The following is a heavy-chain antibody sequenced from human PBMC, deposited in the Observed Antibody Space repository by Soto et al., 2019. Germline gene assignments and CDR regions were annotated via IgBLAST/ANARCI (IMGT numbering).Heavy chain of an antibody. CDR3: AREYTAWPLAYGLDV. CDR1: GFRFNSYS. D-gene: IGHD2-2*02. J-gene: IGHJ6*02. CDR2: IDARSNYI. V-gene: IGHV3-21*06. Sequence: GGSLRLSCEASGFRFNSYSMNWVRQAPQKGLEWVSLIDARSNYIYYADSVKGRFTISRDNARNSLYLQMDSLRVEDTAVYYCAREYTAWPLAYGLDVWGQGTTVTVPS.